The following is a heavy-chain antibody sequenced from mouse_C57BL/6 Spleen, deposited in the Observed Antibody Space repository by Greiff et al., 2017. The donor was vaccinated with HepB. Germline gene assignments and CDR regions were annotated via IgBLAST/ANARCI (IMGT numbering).Heavy chain of an antibody. CDR3: ASLIYYDYDVAY. CDR1: GYTFTSYW. J-gene: IGHJ3*01. Sequence: QVQLKQPGAELVKPGASVKVSCKASGYTFTSYWMHWVKQRPGQGLEWIGRIHPSDSDTNYNQKFKGKATLTVDKSSSTAYMQLSSLTSEDSAVYYCASLIYYDYDVAYWGQGTLVTVSA. D-gene: IGHD2-4*01. V-gene: IGHV1-74*01. CDR2: IHPSDSDT.